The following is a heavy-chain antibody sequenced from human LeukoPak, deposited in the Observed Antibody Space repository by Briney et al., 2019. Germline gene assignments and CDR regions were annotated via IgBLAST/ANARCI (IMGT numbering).Heavy chain of an antibody. J-gene: IGHJ4*02. D-gene: IGHD2-15*01. Sequence: GGSLRLSCAASGFTLSGYCMSWVRQAPGKGVEWLAYIYQEGRDISYLDSVKGRFTIARDNAKNSLILQMNSLRTEDTAVYYCARGPGRSGGNCGGQGALVSVSS. V-gene: IGHV3-7*01. CDR2: IYQEGRDI. CDR1: GFTLSGYC. CDR3: ARGPGRSGGNC.